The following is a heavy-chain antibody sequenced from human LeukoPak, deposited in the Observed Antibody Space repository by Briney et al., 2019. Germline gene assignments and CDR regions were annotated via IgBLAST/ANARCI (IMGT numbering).Heavy chain of an antibody. D-gene: IGHD6-13*01. CDR1: GFTFSDYR. V-gene: IGHV3-7*01. J-gene: IGHJ4*02. CDR3: ARDTIAAGD. Sequence: GGSLRLSCAVSGFTFSDYRMSWVRQPPGKGLEWVANIKEDGSEKYYVDSVKGRFAISRDNAKSSLYLQVNSLRAEDTAMYYCARDTIAAGDWGQGTLVTVSS. CDR2: IKEDGSEK.